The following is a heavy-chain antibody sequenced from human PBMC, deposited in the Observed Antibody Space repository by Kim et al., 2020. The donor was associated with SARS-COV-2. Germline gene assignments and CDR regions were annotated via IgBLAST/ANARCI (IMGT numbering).Heavy chain of an antibody. D-gene: IGHD6-13*01. V-gene: IGHV3-21*01. CDR3: ARYRCSSLPPRT. CDR2: ISSISSYI. Sequence: GGSLRLSCAASGFTFSSYSMNWVRQAPGKGLEWFSSISSISSYIYYANSMKGRFTISRDNAKNSLYLQMNSLRAEDTAVYYCARYRCSSLPPRTWGRGHLVTVSS. J-gene: IGHJ4*02. CDR1: GFTFSSYS.